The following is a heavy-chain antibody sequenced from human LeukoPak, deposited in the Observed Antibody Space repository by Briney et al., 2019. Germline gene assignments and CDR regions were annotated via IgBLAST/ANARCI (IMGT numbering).Heavy chain of an antibody. CDR1: GYTFTSYD. Sequence: ASVTVSCKASGYTFTSYDINWVRQAIGQGLEWMGWMNPNSGNTGYAQKFQGRVTMTRNTSISTAYMELSSLRSEDTAVYYCARGGSLRRTVTTLGYWGQGTLVTVSS. D-gene: IGHD4-17*01. CDR2: MNPNSGNT. J-gene: IGHJ4*02. CDR3: ARGGSLRRTVTTLGY. V-gene: IGHV1-8*01.